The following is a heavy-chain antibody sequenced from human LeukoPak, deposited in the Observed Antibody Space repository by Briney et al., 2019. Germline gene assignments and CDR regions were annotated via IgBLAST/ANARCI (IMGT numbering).Heavy chain of an antibody. D-gene: IGHD1-26*01. CDR1: GFTFSRYV. CDR2: IKQDGSEK. J-gene: IGHJ4*02. Sequence: PGGSLRLSCAASGFTFSRYVMSWVRQAPGKGLEWVANIKQDGSEKYYVESVKGRFTISRDNARNSLFLQMNSLRAEDMAIYYCARHSGTYFDYWGPGTMVTVS. V-gene: IGHV3-7*01. CDR3: ARHSGTYFDY.